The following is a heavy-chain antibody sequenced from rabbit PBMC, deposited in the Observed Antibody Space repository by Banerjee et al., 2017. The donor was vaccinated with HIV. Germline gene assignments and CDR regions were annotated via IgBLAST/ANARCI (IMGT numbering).Heavy chain of an antibody. CDR3: ARGDTGSRHSPFNL. CDR2: IYSSNGDK. D-gene: IGHD1-1*01. Sequence: MCWVRQAPGKGLELIACIYSSNGDKWYASWVNGRFTISRSTSLNTVDLKMTSLTAADTATYFCARGDTGSRHSPFNLWGPGTLVTVS. J-gene: IGHJ4*01. V-gene: IGHV1S43*01.